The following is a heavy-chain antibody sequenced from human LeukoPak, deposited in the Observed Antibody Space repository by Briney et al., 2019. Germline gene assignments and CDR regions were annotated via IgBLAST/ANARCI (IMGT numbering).Heavy chain of an antibody. Sequence: SQTLSLTCAISGDSVSSNSATWIWIRQSPSRGLEWLGRTYYRSKWYNDYAVSVKSRTTINPDTSKNQFSLQLNSVTPEDTAVYHCARAAIDTSGYYSFDYWGQGTLVTVSS. CDR3: ARAAIDTSGYYSFDY. CDR1: GDSVSSNSAT. CDR2: TYYRSKWYN. D-gene: IGHD3-22*01. J-gene: IGHJ4*02. V-gene: IGHV6-1*01.